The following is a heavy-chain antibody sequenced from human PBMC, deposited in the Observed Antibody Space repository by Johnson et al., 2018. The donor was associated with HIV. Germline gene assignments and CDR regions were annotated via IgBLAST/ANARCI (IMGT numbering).Heavy chain of an antibody. CDR2: ISYDGSNK. J-gene: IGHJ3*02. CDR1: GFTFSSYA. D-gene: IGHD4-17*01. V-gene: IGHV3-30*04. CDR3: ARPSVITTLTTTPWAFDI. Sequence: QVLLVESVGGVVQPGRSLRLSCAASGFTFSSYAMHWVRQAPGKGLEWVAVISYDGSNKYYADSVKGRFTISRDNSKNTLYLQMNSLRAEDTAVYYCARPSVITTLTTTPWAFDIWGQGTMVTVSS.